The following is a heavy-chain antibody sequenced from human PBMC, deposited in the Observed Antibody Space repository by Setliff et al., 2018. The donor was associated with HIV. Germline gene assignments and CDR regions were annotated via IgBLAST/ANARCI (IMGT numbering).Heavy chain of an antibody. V-gene: IGHV1-46*01. D-gene: IGHD2-8*01. CDR2: IDPSGGST. J-gene: IGHJ4*02. Sequence: ASVKVSCKASGYTFTNYFMHWVRQAPGQGLEWMGIIDPSGGSTTYAQKFQGRLTMTRDTSTSTVYMELSSLRSEDTAVYYCASGSGYCNKGDCYIGVHRTPDKYYFDSWGQGTLVTVSS. CDR3: ASGSGYCNKGDCYIGVHRTPDKYYFDS. CDR1: GYTFTNYF.